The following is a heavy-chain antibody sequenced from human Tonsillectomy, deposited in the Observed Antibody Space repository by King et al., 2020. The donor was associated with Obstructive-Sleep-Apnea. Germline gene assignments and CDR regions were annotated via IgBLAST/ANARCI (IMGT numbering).Heavy chain of an antibody. J-gene: IGHJ6*02. V-gene: IGHV1-69*12. CDR1: GGTFSSYA. Sequence: QLVQSGAEVKKPGSSVKVSCKASGGTFSSYAISWVRQAPGQGLEWMGGIIPIFGTANYAQKFRGRGTITADESTSTAYRELSSLRSEDTAVYYCGSGPDTVSTGYYYGMDVWGQGTTVTVSS. CDR3: GSGPDTVSTGYYYGMDV. D-gene: IGHD4-17*01. CDR2: IIPIFGTA.